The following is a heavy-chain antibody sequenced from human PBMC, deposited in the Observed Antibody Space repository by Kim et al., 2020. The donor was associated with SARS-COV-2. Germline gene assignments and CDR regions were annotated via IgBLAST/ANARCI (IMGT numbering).Heavy chain of an antibody. V-gene: IGHV4-34*01. CDR3: ARGTRYYYYGMDV. Sequence: CNPSLKSRVTISVDPSKNQFSLKRSAVTAADTAVYYCARGTRYYYYGMDVWGQGTTVTVSS. J-gene: IGHJ6*02.